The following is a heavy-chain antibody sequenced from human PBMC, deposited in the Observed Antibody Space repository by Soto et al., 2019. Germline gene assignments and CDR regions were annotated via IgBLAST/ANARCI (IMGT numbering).Heavy chain of an antibody. Sequence: PSETLSLTCAVYGGSFSDYYWNWIRQLPGKGLEWIGEINHSGSTNYNPSLKSRVTVSVDTSKNQFSLKMSSVTAADTAVYYCARGFSSDCSSTSCYSRGWFDPWGQGTLVTVSS. CDR3: ARGFSSDCSSTSCYSRGWFDP. J-gene: IGHJ5*02. CDR1: GGSFSDYY. CDR2: INHSGST. V-gene: IGHV4-34*01. D-gene: IGHD2-2*01.